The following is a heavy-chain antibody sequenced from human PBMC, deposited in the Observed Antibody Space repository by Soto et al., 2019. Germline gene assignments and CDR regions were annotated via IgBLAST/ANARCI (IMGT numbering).Heavy chain of an antibody. CDR1: GGTFNNHT. V-gene: IGHV1-69*06. J-gene: IGHJ6*02. CDR2: IIPLFGTA. D-gene: IGHD6-25*01. CDR3: ARHSRVAAVARYYYGMDV. Sequence: QVQLAQSGAEVKKPGSSVTVSCKDSGGTFNNHTISWVRQAPGQGLEWMGGIIPLFGTANYAQKFQGRVTITADKSTSTAYMELSSLRSEDTAVYYCARHSRVAAVARYYYGMDVWGQGTTVTVSS.